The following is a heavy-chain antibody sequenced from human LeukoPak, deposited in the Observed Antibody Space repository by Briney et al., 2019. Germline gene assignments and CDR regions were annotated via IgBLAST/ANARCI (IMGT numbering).Heavy chain of an antibody. CDR1: GGTFSSYA. Sequence: SVKVSCKASGGTFSSYAISWVRQAPGQGLEWMGRIIPILGIANYAQKFQGRVTITADKSTSTAYMELSSLRSEDTAVYYCARVGGEYSYGLDYWGQGTLVTVSS. J-gene: IGHJ4*02. D-gene: IGHD5-18*01. CDR2: IIPILGIA. V-gene: IGHV1-69*04. CDR3: ARVGGEYSYGLDY.